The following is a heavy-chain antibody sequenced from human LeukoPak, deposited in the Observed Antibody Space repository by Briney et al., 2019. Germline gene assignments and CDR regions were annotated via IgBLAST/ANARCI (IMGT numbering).Heavy chain of an antibody. J-gene: IGHJ6*03. CDR3: ARVPYVTGDYYYYYYMDV. D-gene: IGHD7-27*01. CDR1: GGSISSSSYY. V-gene: IGHV4-39*01. Sequence: NSSETLSLTCTVSGGSISSSSYYWGWIRQPPGKGLEWIGSIYYSGSTYYNPSLKSRVTISVDTSKNQFSLQLNSVTPEDTAVYYCARVPYVTGDYYYYYYMDVWGKGTTVTVSS. CDR2: IYYSGST.